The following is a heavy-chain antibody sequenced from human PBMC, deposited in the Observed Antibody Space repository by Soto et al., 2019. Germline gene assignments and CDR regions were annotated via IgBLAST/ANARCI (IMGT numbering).Heavy chain of an antibody. CDR1: GDSVSSNSAT. V-gene: IGHV6-1*01. Sequence: SQTLSLTCAISGDSVSSNSATWNWIRQSPSRGLEWLGRTYYRSKWYNDYAISVKSRITINPDTSKNQFSLRLNSVIPEGTAVYYCGRAHLGTDRYILEPFDPWGQGTLVTVSS. CDR2: TYYRSKWYN. J-gene: IGHJ5*02. CDR3: GRAHLGTDRYILEPFDP. D-gene: IGHD1-1*01.